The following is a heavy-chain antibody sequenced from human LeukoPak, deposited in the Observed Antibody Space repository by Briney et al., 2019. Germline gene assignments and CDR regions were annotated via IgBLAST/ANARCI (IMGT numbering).Heavy chain of an antibody. J-gene: IGHJ6*03. D-gene: IGHD5-12*01. CDR1: GYTFTGYY. V-gene: IGHV1-2*02. CDR3: ARDPAARWLRPVYYYYYMDV. CDR2: INPNSGGT. Sequence: ASVKVSCKASGYTFTGYYMHWVRQAPGQGLEWMGWINPNSGGTNYAQKFQGRVTMTRDTSISTAYMELSRLRSDDTAVYYCARDPAARWLRPVYYYYYMDVWGKGTTVTVSS.